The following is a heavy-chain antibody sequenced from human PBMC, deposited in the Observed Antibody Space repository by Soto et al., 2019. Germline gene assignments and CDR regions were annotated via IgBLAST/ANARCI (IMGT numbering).Heavy chain of an antibody. D-gene: IGHD2-2*01. J-gene: IGHJ5*02. CDR2: ISYDGSNK. CDR1: GFTLSSYG. V-gene: IGHV3-30*18. CDR3: AKERRETIVVVPAVELDP. Sequence: GGSLRLSCAASGFTLSSYGMHWVRQAPGKGLEWVAVISYDGSNKYYADSVKGRFTISRDNSKNTLYLQMNSLRAEDTAVYYCAKERRETIVVVPAVELDPWGQGTLVTVSS.